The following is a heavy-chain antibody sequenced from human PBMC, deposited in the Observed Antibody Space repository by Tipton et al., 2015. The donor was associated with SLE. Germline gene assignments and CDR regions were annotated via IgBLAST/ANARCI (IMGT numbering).Heavy chain of an antibody. D-gene: IGHD3-22*01. CDR3: ARSDYYDSSGYYSYAFDI. J-gene: IGHJ3*02. Sequence: TLSLTCTVSGGSISSHYWSWIRQPPGKGLEWIGYIYNSGSGNYNPSLKSRVTISVDTSKNQFSLKLNSVSAADTAVYYCARSDYYDSSGYYSYAFDIWGQGTMVTVSS. CDR2: IYNSGSG. CDR1: GGSISSHY. V-gene: IGHV4-59*11.